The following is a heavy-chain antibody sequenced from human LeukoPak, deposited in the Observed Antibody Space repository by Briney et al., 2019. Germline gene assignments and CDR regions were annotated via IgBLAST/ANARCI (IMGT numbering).Heavy chain of an antibody. CDR2: IYHSGNT. D-gene: IGHD2/OR15-2a*01. CDR3: ATQILLCHYY. V-gene: IGHV4-38-2*02. Sequence: PSETLSLTCTVSGYSISSGYYWGWIRQPPGKGLEWIGTIYHSGNTYYNPSLASRVIILVDTSKNEFSLQLGSVTAADTAMYYCATQILLCHYYWGQGTLVTVSS. J-gene: IGHJ4*02. CDR1: GYSISSGYY.